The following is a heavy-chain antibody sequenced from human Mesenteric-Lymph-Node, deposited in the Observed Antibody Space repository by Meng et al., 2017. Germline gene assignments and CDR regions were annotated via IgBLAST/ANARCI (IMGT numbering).Heavy chain of an antibody. Sequence: GELQESGLGLVEPSQALSLTCTVSGGSMSSGNYYWSWIRQPPEKGLEWIGYIYYSGSTYYNPSLKSRVTISVDTSKNQFSLNLSSLTAADTAVYYCARHVYGDSYGFWGQGTLVTVSS. J-gene: IGHJ4*02. D-gene: IGHD4-17*01. CDR3: ARHVYGDSYGF. CDR1: GGSMSSGNYY. CDR2: IYYSGST. V-gene: IGHV4-30-4*01.